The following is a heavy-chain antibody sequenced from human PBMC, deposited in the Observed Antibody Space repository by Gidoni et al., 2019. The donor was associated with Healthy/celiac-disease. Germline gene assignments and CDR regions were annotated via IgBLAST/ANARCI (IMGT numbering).Heavy chain of an antibody. D-gene: IGHD5-12*01. Sequence: PSLKSRVTISVDTSKNQFSLKLSSVTAADTAVYYCANSGPYFDYWGQGTLVTVSS. CDR3: ANSGPYFDY. V-gene: IGHV4-39*01. J-gene: IGHJ4*02.